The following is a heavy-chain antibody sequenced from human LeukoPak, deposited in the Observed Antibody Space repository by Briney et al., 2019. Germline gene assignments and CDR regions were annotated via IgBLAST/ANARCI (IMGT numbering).Heavy chain of an antibody. J-gene: IGHJ5*02. Sequence: SGTLSLTCTVSGGSIGSSTYCWGWVRQPPGKGLECIGCIDYSGSTYYNTSLKSRVTISVDTSKYQFSLKLSAVTAADTAVYYCARSPSGYYLGRFDPWGQGTLVTVSS. V-gene: IGHV4-39*07. D-gene: IGHD3-22*01. CDR2: IDYSGST. CDR1: GGSIGSSTYC. CDR3: ARSPSGYYLGRFDP.